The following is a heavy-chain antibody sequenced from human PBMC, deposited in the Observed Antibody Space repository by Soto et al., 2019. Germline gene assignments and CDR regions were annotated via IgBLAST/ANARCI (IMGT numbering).Heavy chain of an antibody. CDR1: GFTFSSYA. D-gene: IGHD2-2*03. J-gene: IGHJ4*02. Sequence: EVQLLESGGGLVQPGGSLRLSCAASGFTFSSYAMHWVRQAPGKGLEWVSSIRGNGGSTSYAGSVMGRFTISRDNSKNTLYLQMNSLRAEDTAVYYCAKVGPSGYCSSTSCSVDSWGQGTLVTVSS. CDR3: AKVGPSGYCSSTSCSVDS. CDR2: IRGNGGST. V-gene: IGHV3-23*01.